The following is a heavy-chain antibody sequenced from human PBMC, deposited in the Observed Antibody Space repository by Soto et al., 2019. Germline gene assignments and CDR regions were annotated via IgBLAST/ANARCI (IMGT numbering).Heavy chain of an antibody. CDR2: IIPIFGTA. Sequence: GASVKVSCKASGGTFSSYAISWVRQAPGQGLEWMGGIIPIFGTANYAQKFQGRVTITADESTSTAYMELSSLRSEDTAVYYCAGGRFLEWLLVPAGDAFDIWGQGTMVTVSS. V-gene: IGHV1-69*13. J-gene: IGHJ3*02. CDR1: GGTFSSYA. CDR3: AGGRFLEWLLVPAGDAFDI. D-gene: IGHD3-3*01.